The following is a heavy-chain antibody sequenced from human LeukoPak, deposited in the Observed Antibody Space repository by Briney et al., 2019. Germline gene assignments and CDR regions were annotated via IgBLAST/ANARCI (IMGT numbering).Heavy chain of an antibody. D-gene: IGHD1-1*01. Sequence: SETLSLTCTVSGDSMNNYYWSWIRQPPGKGLEWIAYIYYSGGPNYNPTLKSRVTMSVDTSKSQFSLRLNSVTAADTAVYYCARQPVGKNSFDYWGQGTLVTVSS. CDR2: IYYSGGP. CDR3: ARQPVGKNSFDY. J-gene: IGHJ4*02. V-gene: IGHV4-59*08. CDR1: GDSMNNYY.